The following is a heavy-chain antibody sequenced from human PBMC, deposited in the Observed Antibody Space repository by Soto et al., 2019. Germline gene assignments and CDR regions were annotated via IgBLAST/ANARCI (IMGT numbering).Heavy chain of an antibody. J-gene: IGHJ6*02. D-gene: IGHD2-2*01. CDR1: GYSFTSYW. CDR2: IYPGDSDT. V-gene: IGHV5-51*01. CDR3: ASNTGGNYCSSTSCYYYYYGMDV. Sequence: GESLKISCKGSGYSFTSYWIGWVRQMPGKGLEWMGIIYPGDSDTRYSPSFQGPVTISADKSISTAYLQWSSLKASGTAMYYCASNTGGNYCSSTSCYYYYYGMDVWGQGTTVTVSS.